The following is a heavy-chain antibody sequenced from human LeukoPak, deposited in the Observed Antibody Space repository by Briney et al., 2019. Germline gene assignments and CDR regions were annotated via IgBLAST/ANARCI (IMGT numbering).Heavy chain of an antibody. Sequence: GGSLRLSCAASGFTFSSYAVSWVRQAPGKGLEWVSGISGSGDNTYYADSVKGRFTISRDNSKNTLYVQVNSLGTGDTAVYYCAKQLGYCSDGSCYFPYWGQGTLVTVSS. D-gene: IGHD2-15*01. CDR1: GFTFSSYA. J-gene: IGHJ4*02. CDR3: AKQLGYCSDGSCYFPY. CDR2: ISGSGDNT. V-gene: IGHV3-23*01.